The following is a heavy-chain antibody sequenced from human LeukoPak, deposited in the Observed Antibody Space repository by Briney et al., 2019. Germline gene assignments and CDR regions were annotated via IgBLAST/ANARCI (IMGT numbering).Heavy chain of an antibody. CDR2: MNPNSGNT. CDR3: ARGRRDSSGYRYDY. D-gene: IGHD3-22*01. Sequence: ASVKVSCKASGYTFTSYDINWVRQATGQGLEWMGWMNPNSGNTGYAQKFQGRVTITRNTSISTAYMELSSLRSEDTAVYYCARGRRDSSGYRYDYWGQGTLATVSS. J-gene: IGHJ4*02. CDR1: GYTFTSYD. V-gene: IGHV1-8*03.